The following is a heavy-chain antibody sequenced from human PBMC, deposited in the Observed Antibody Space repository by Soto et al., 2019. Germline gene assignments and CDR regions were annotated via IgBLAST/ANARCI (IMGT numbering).Heavy chain of an antibody. V-gene: IGHV4-31*03. Sequence: SETLSLTCTVSGGSISSGGYYWSWIRQHPGKGLEWIGYIYYSGSTYYNPSLKSRVTISVDTSKNQFSLKLSSVTAADTAVYYCARRDYGDFQLSNWFDLWGQGTLVTVSS. D-gene: IGHD4-17*01. CDR1: GGSISSGGYY. CDR2: IYYSGST. J-gene: IGHJ5*02. CDR3: ARRDYGDFQLSNWFDL.